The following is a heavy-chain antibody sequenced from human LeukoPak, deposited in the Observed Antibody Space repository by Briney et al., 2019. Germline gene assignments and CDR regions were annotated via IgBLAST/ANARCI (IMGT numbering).Heavy chain of an antibody. Sequence: GSSVKVSCKASGYTFTRYDINWVRQATGQGLEWMGWMNPNSGNTGYAQKFQGRVTMTRNTSLSTAYMELSSLRSEDTAVYYCARGAPMPYCSSTSCYAANYYYYMDVWGKGTTVTVSS. D-gene: IGHD2-2*01. CDR3: ARGAPMPYCSSTSCYAANYYYYMDV. CDR1: GYTFTRYD. J-gene: IGHJ6*03. CDR2: MNPNSGNT. V-gene: IGHV1-8*01.